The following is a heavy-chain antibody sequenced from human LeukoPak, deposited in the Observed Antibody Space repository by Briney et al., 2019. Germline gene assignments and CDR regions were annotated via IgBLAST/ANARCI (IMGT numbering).Heavy chain of an antibody. J-gene: IGHJ3*02. Sequence: GGSLRLSCAASGFTFEDYAMHWVRQVPGKGLEWVAFIRYDASNKFNADSVKGRFTVSRDNSKNTLYLQMNSLRAEDTAVYYCARGRGGINAYDAFDIWGQGTMVTVSS. CDR1: GFTFEDYA. D-gene: IGHD3-16*01. CDR3: ARGRGGINAYDAFDI. CDR2: IRYDASNK. V-gene: IGHV3-30*02.